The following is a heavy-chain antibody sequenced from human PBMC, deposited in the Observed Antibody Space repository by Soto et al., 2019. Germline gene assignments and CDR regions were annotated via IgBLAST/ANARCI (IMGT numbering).Heavy chain of an antibody. Sequence: SETLSLTCAVSGYSISSGYYWGWILQPPWKGLEWIGSIYHSGSTYYNPSLKSRVTISVDTSKNQFSLKLSSVTAADTAVYYCARAAGGGYCSGGSCYSRAFDIWGQGTMVTVSS. CDR3: ARAAGGGYCSGGSCYSRAFDI. V-gene: IGHV4-38-2*01. D-gene: IGHD2-15*01. CDR2: IYHSGST. J-gene: IGHJ3*02. CDR1: GYSISSGYY.